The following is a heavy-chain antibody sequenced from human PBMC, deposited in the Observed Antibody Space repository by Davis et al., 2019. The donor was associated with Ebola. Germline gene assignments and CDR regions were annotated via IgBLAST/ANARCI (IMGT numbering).Heavy chain of an antibody. CDR2: INWDGGST. Sequence: GGSLRPSFTTPGFTLDDYCMGWVRQVPGKGLECVSGINWDGGSTGYADSVKGRFTISRDNTKKSLYLQMNSLRAEDTAVYYCAREVNYYDSSGYYYQFDYWGQGTLVTVSS. CDR1: GFTLDDYC. V-gene: IGHV3-20*03. CDR3: AREVNYYDSSGYYYQFDY. D-gene: IGHD3-22*01. J-gene: IGHJ4*02.